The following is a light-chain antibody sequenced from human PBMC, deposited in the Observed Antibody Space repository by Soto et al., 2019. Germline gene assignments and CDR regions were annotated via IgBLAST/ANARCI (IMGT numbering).Light chain of an antibody. V-gene: IGKV3-15*01. CDR3: QKYNNWPL. CDR1: QSVSSN. CDR2: GAS. Sequence: EIVMTQSPATLSVSPGERATLSCRASQSVSSNLAWYQQKPGQAPRLLIYGASTRATGIPARFSGSGSGTEFTLTISSLQSEDFAVYYCQKYNNWPLFGPGTKVDIK. J-gene: IGKJ3*01.